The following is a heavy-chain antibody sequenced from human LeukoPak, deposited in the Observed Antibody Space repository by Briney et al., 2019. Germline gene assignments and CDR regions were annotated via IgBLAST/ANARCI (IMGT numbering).Heavy chain of an antibody. CDR3: ARDLDY. D-gene: IGHD1-1*01. Sequence: PGRSLRLSCAASGFTFSSYGMHWVRQAPGKGLEWVGVIWYDGSNKYYADSVKGRFTISRDNSKNTLYLQMNSLRAEDTAVYYCARDLDYWGQGTLVTVS. CDR2: IWYDGSNK. CDR1: GFTFSSYG. J-gene: IGHJ4*02. V-gene: IGHV3-33*01.